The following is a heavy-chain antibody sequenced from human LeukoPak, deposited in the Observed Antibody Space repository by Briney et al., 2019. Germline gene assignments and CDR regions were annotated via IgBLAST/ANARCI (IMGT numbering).Heavy chain of an antibody. CDR3: ARGKIYGMDV. CDR2: IYYSGST. J-gene: IGHJ6*02. CDR1: GGSISSYY. V-gene: IGHV4-59*01. Sequence: SETLSLTCTVSGGSISSYYWSWIRQPPGKGLEWIGYIYYSGSTNYNPSLKSRVTISVDTSKDQFSLKLSSVTAADTAVYYCARGKIYGMDVWGQGTTVTVSS.